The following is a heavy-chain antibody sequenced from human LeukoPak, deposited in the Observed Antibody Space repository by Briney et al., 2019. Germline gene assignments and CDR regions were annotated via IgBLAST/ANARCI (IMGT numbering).Heavy chain of an antibody. CDR2: ISAYNGNT. CDR3: ARDDGIAAAAVAGHVIHYYYGMDV. J-gene: IGHJ6*02. D-gene: IGHD6-13*01. Sequence: ASVKVSCKASGYTFTSFGISWVRQAPGQGLEWMGWISAYNGNTNYAQKLQGRVTMTTDTSTSTAYMELRSLRSDDTAVYYCARDDGIAAAAVAGHVIHYYYGMDVWGQGTTVTVSS. V-gene: IGHV1-18*01. CDR1: GYTFTSFG.